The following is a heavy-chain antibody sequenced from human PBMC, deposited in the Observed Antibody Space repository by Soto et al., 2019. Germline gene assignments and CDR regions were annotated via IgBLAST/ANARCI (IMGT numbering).Heavy chain of an antibody. V-gene: IGHV4-31*03. CDR1: GDSIRGGGHY. D-gene: IGHD7-27*01. Sequence: QVQLQESGPGLVKPSQTLSLTCSVSGDSIRGGGHYWNWIRQFPGKGLVWIGYVYHSGSTHYNPSLRGRLAISLDTSKNQFSLRLISVTAADTALYSCARDTGLAPTVWGYWGHGTQVTVSS. CDR2: VYHSGST. CDR3: ARDTGLAPTVWGY. J-gene: IGHJ4*03.